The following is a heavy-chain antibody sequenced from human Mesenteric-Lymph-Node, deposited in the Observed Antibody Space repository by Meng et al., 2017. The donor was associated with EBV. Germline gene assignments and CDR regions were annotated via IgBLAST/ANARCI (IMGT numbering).Heavy chain of an antibody. D-gene: IGHD4-17*01. CDR3: ATGLYGDYALAN. CDR1: GGPITTYY. V-gene: IGHV4-59*01. Sequence: QGQRQESGPGLVKPSETLSLTCTVSGGPITTYYWSWIRQPPGKGPEWIGYIYYSGITKYNPSLKSRVTISVDTSKNQFSLKLSSVTAADTAVYYCATGLYGDYALANWGQGTLVTVFS. J-gene: IGHJ4*02. CDR2: IYYSGIT.